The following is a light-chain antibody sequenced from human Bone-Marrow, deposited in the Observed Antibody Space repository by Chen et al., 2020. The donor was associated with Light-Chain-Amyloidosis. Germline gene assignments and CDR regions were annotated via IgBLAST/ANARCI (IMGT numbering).Light chain of an antibody. J-gene: IGLJ1*01. CDR1: SSDVGGDNH. CDR2: EVT. CDR3: SSYTITNTLV. Sequence: QPALTQPASVPGPPGQPITISCTGTSSDVGGDNHVSWYQQHPDKAPKLMIYEVTNRPSWVPDRFSGSKSDNTASLTISGLQTEDEADYFCSSYTITNTLVFGSGTRVTVL. V-gene: IGLV2-14*01.